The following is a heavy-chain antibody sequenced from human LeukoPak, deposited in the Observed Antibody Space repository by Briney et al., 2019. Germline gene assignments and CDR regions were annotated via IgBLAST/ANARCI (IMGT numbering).Heavy chain of an antibody. V-gene: IGHV4-34*01. Sequence: SETLSLTCAVYGGSFSGYYWSWICQPPGKGLEWIGEINHSGSTNYNPSLKSRVTISVDTSKNQFSLKLSSVTAADTAVYYCARGHYGSGSYKTFDYWGQGTLVTVSS. CDR1: GGSFSGYY. J-gene: IGHJ4*02. CDR3: ARGHYGSGSYKTFDY. D-gene: IGHD3-10*01. CDR2: INHSGST.